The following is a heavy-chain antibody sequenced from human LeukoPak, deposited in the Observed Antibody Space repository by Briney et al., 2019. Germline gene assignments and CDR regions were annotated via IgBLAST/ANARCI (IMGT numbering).Heavy chain of an antibody. Sequence: GGSLRLSCVDSGFTSTNQWMTWVRQAPGKGLEWVATINPDGSGKYYVDSVKGRFAISRDNAKSSLYLQMNSLRADDTGVYYCAKQLAKTHPGYYDSSGYYDYWGQGTLVTVSS. CDR3: AKQLAKTHPGYYDSSGYYDY. CDR1: GFTSTNQW. CDR2: INPDGSGK. V-gene: IGHV3-7*01. D-gene: IGHD3-22*01. J-gene: IGHJ4*02.